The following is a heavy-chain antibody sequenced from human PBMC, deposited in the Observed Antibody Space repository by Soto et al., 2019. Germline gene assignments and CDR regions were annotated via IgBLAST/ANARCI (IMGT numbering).Heavy chain of an antibody. CDR3: AKGYSSGWYIY. J-gene: IGHJ4*02. D-gene: IGHD6-19*01. CDR1: GFAFSSYW. Sequence: SLRLSCAASGFAFSSYWMHWVRQTPGKGPVWVSRIYNDGSRTGYADSVKGRFTISRDNAKNTLYLQMNSLRAEDTAVYYCAKGYSSGWYIYWGQGTLVTVSS. CDR2: IYNDGSRT. V-gene: IGHV3-74*01.